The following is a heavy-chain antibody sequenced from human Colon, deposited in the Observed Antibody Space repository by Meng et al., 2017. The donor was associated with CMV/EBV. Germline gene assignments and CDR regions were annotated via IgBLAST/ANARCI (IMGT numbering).Heavy chain of an antibody. CDR3: ARGGVDNWFDP. V-gene: IGHV1-69*10. J-gene: IGHJ5*02. CDR1: GGSFNTYA. Sequence: CKAPGGSFNTYAVTRVRQAPGQGLEWMGGIIPILPITNYARRFQGRLTITADKSTSTSYMELSGLIPEDTAVYYCARGGVDNWFDPWGQGTLVTVSS. D-gene: IGHD2-8*02. CDR2: IIPILPIT.